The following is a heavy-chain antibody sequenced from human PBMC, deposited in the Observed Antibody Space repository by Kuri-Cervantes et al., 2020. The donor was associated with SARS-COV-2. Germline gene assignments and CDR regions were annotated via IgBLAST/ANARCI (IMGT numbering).Heavy chain of an antibody. CDR2: SRSKAYGGTS. CDR1: GFTFGDYA. V-gene: IGHV3-49*03. D-gene: IGHD3-10*01. J-gene: IGHJ6*03. CDR3: TTGPSVAVRPDSYFYMDV. Sequence: SLRLSCTASGFTFGDYAMNWFRQTPGKGLEWVGFSRSKAYGGTSEYAASVKNRFTISRDDTGTIAYLQMNSLKTEDTAVYYCTTGPSVAVRPDSYFYMDVWGKGPRSPSP.